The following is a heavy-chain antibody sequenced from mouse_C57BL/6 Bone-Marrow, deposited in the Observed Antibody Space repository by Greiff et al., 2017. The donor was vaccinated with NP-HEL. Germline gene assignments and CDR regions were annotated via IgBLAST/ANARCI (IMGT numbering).Heavy chain of an antibody. Sequence: VQLQQSGAELVKPGASVKISCKASGYAFSSYRMNWVKQRPGKGLEWIGQIYPGDGDTNYNGKFKGKATLTADKSSSTAYMQRSSLTAEDTAVYFGASPFYGRARSWFAYWGQGTLVTVSA. CDR2: IYPGDGDT. V-gene: IGHV1-80*01. CDR1: GYAFSSYR. J-gene: IGHJ3*01. D-gene: IGHD1-1*01. CDR3: ASPFYGRARSWFAY.